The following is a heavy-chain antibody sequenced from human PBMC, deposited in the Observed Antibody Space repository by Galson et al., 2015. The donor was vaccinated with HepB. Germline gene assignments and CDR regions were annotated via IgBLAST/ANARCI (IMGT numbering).Heavy chain of an antibody. Sequence: SLRLSCAASGFTFSNYAMHWVRQAPGTGLQWVAFIRYDGNKKYYEDSVKGRFTISSDNSKKILYLQINSLRTEDTAVYYCAKLLRPGDYYGILSGYSPFDYWGQGTLVTVAS. J-gene: IGHJ4*02. CDR2: IRYDGNKK. CDR1: GFTFSNYA. D-gene: IGHD3-9*01. V-gene: IGHV3-30*02. CDR3: AKLLRPGDYYGILSGYSPFDY.